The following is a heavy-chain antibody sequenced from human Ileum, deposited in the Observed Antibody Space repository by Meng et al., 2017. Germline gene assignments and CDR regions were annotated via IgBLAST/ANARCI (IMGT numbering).Heavy chain of an antibody. J-gene: IGHJ4*02. CDR2: IYNSGAT. CDR3: ASSNSGWYEHRLDY. D-gene: IGHD6-19*01. Sequence: GESLKISCAASGSTVSSNYMSWVRQAPGKGLEWVSVIYNSGATSYSDSVKGRFSISRDTSKNTLYLQMNSLRAEDTAVYYCASSNSGWYEHRLDYWGQGTLVTVSS. CDR1: GSTVSSNY. V-gene: IGHV3-66*02.